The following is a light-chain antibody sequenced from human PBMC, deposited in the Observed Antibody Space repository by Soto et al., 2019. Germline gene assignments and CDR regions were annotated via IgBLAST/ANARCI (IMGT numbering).Light chain of an antibody. V-gene: IGLV2-14*01. CDR3: SSYTINRTYV. CDR1: SSDVGGYNY. CDR2: EVS. J-gene: IGLJ1*01. Sequence: QSVLTQPASVSGSPGQWITISCTGTSSDVGGYNYVSWYQQNPGKAPKLMIYEVSNRPSGVSNRFSGSKSGNMASLTISGLQAEDEADYYCSSYTINRTYVFGTGTKVTVL.